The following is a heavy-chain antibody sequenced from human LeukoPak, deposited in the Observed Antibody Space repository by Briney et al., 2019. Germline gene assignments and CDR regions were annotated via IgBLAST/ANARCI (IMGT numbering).Heavy chain of an antibody. V-gene: IGHV1-18*01. D-gene: IGHD6-19*01. Sequence: ASVKVSCKASGYTFTSYGISWVRQAPGQGLEWMGWISAYNGNTNYAQKLQGRVTMTTDTSTSTAYVELRSLRSDDTAVYYCARAAVANWFDPWGQGTLVTVSS. CDR1: GYTFTSYG. J-gene: IGHJ5*02. CDR2: ISAYNGNT. CDR3: ARAAVANWFDP.